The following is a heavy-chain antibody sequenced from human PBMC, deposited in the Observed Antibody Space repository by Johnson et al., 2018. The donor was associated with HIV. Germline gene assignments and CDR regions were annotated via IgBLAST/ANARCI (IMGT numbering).Heavy chain of an antibody. CDR1: GFTFSSYA. CDR2: ISYDGSNK. J-gene: IGHJ3*02. V-gene: IGHV3-30*04. Sequence: QVQLVESGGGVVQPGRSLRLSCAASGFTFSSYAMHWVRQAPGKGLEWVAVISYDGSNKYYADSVKGRFTISRDNSKNTLYRQMNSLRAVDTAVYYCDRDRTRHIVVVLLDAFDIWGQGTMVTVSS. D-gene: IGHD2-21*01. CDR3: DRDRTRHIVVVLLDAFDI.